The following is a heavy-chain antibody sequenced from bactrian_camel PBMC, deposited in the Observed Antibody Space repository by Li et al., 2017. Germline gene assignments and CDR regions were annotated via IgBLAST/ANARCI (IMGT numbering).Heavy chain of an antibody. CDR3: VILVAASY. V-gene: IGHV3S25*01. D-gene: IGHD1*01. CDR2: IRRNGGTT. J-gene: IGHJ6*01. CDR1: GFTFSSYW. Sequence: QLVESGGGLVQPGGSLRLSCLASGFTFSSYWMYWVRQAPGKGLEWVSTIRRNGGTTYYADSVKGRFTISRDSAKRTVYLQMRSLRTEDTALYYCVILVAASYWGPGTQVTVSS.